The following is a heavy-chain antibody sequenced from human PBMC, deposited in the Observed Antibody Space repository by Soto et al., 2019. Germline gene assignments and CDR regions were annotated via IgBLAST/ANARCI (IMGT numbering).Heavy chain of an antibody. CDR1: GFTFSSYD. J-gene: IGHJ6*03. CDR2: IGTAGDT. D-gene: IGHD3-10*01. V-gene: IGHV3-13*01. Sequence: EVQLVESGGGLVQPGGSLRLSCAASGFTFSSYDMHWVRQATGKGLEWVSAIGTAGDTYYPGSVKGRFTISRENAKNSLYLQMNSLRAGDTAVYYCARAPITMVRGVSRLLPNMDVWGKGTTVTVSS. CDR3: ARAPITMVRGVSRLLPNMDV.